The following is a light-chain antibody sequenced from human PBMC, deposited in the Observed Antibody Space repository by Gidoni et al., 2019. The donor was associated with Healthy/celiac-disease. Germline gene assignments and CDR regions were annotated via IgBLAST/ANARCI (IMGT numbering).Light chain of an antibody. Sequence: SYVLTQPPSVSVAPGKTARSTCGGNNIGSKSVHWYQQKPGQAPVLVIYYDSDRPSGIPERFSGSNSGNTATLTISRVEAGDEADYYCQVWDSSSDQYVFGTGTKVTVL. CDR2: YDS. CDR3: QVWDSSSDQYV. J-gene: IGLJ1*01. V-gene: IGLV3-21*04. CDR1: NIGSKS.